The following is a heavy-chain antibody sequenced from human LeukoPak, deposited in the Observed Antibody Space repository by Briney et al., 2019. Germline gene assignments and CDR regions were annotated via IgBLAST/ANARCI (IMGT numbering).Heavy chain of an antibody. D-gene: IGHD2-21*01. CDR1: GASISSYY. V-gene: IGHV4-59*08. Sequence: PSETLSLTCTVSGASISSYYWSWIRQPPGKGLEWIGYIYYSGTTNYNPSLQSRVTISVDTSKNQFSLKLSSVTAADTAVYYCARHGGYWTDIQQAFDIWGQGTMVTVSS. CDR2: IYYSGTT. CDR3: ARHGGYWTDIQQAFDI. J-gene: IGHJ3*02.